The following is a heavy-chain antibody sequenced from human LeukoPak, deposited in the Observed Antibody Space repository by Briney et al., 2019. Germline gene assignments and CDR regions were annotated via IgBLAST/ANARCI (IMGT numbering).Heavy chain of an antibody. CDR1: GGFFSGYY. Sequence: SETLSLTCAVYGGFFSGYYWSWIRQPPGKGLEWIGEINHSGSTNYNPSLKSRVTISVDTSKNQFSLKLSSVTAADTAVYYCASLAVAGLSEGYWGQGTLVIVSS. CDR3: ASLAVAGLSEGY. D-gene: IGHD6-19*01. CDR2: INHSGST. V-gene: IGHV4-34*01. J-gene: IGHJ4*02.